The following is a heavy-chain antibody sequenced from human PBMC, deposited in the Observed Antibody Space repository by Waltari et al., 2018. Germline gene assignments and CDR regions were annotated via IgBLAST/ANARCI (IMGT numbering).Heavy chain of an antibody. Sequence: EVQLVESGGGVVRPGGSLRLSCAASGFTFDDYGMSWVRQAPGKGLEWVSGINWNGGSTGYADPVKGRFTISKDNAKNSLNLQMNRLRAEDTALYHCARGSGSYFHHYFDYWGQGTLVTVSS. J-gene: IGHJ4*02. CDR1: GFTFDDYG. CDR2: INWNGGST. V-gene: IGHV3-20*01. D-gene: IGHD1-26*01. CDR3: ARGSGSYFHHYFDY.